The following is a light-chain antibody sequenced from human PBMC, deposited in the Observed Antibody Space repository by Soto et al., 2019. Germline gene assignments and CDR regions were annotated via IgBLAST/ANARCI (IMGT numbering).Light chain of an antibody. Sequence: QSALTQPPSASGSPGQSVTISCTGTSSDVGGYNYVSWYQQHPGKAPKLMIYEVDKRPSGVPDRFSGSKSGNTASLTVSGLHAEDEAEYYCSSYAGSNNVLFGGGTKLTVL. CDR3: SSYAGSNNVL. CDR2: EVD. J-gene: IGLJ2*01. CDR1: SSDVGGYNY. V-gene: IGLV2-8*01.